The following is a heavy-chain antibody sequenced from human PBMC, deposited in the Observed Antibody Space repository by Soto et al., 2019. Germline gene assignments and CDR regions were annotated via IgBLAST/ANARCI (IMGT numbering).Heavy chain of an antibody. CDR1: GYTFNTYY. Sequence: ASVKVSCKPSGYTFNTYYLHWVRQAPGQALEWMGVIHPSGGGTTYTQKFLGRVTVTRDTSTSTVFMELSSLRSDDTAVYYCARGGHIAVVTASFDYWGQGTLVTVSS. CDR3: ARGGHIAVVTASFDY. D-gene: IGHD2-21*02. CDR2: IHPSGGGT. V-gene: IGHV1-46*02. J-gene: IGHJ4*02.